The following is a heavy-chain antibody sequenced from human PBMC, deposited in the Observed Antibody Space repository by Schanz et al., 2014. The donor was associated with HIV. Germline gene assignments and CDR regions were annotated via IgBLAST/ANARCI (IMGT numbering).Heavy chain of an antibody. V-gene: IGHV3-23*04. CDR3: ARVANWDYYGMDV. Sequence: VQLVESGGGVVQPGGSLRLSCAASGFTFSTYAMTWVRQAPGKGLEWVSVISGSGGSTYYADSVKGRFTISRDNSKNTLYLQMNSLRAEDTAVYYCARVANWDYYGMDVWGQGTTVTVSS. CDR1: GFTFSTYA. J-gene: IGHJ6*02. D-gene: IGHD3-16*01. CDR2: ISGSGGST.